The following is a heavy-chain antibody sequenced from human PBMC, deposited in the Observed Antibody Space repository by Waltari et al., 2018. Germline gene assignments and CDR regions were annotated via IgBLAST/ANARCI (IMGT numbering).Heavy chain of an antibody. J-gene: IGHJ5*02. Sequence: QVQLVQSGAEVIKPGSSVTVSCKASGGTCSSYAINWVRQATGQGLEWRGGIIPVFGTANYAQRFQGRVTITTEESTSTAYMELSSLKPEDTAVYYCTRVTGGSWEGGFDPWGQGTLVTVSS. V-gene: IGHV1-69*05. CDR1: GGTCSSYA. CDR3: TRVTGGSWEGGFDP. D-gene: IGHD6-13*01. CDR2: IIPVFGTA.